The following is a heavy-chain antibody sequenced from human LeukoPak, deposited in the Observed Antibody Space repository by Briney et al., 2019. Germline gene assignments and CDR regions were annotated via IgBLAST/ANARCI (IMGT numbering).Heavy chain of an antibody. D-gene: IGHD3-9*01. CDR2: IYYSGST. CDR3: ARQAGTYDVLTGYYQPSDC. CDR1: GGSISSGGYY. Sequence: PSQTLSLTCTVSGGSISSGGYYWSWIRQHPGKGLEWIGYIYYSGSTYYNPSLKSRVTISVDTSKNQFSLKLSSVTAADTAVYYCARQAGTYDVLTGYYQPSDCWGQGTLVTVSS. J-gene: IGHJ4*02. V-gene: IGHV4-31*03.